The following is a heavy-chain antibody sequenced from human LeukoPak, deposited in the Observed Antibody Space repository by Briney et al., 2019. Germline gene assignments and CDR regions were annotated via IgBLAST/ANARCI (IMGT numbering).Heavy chain of an antibody. D-gene: IGHD3-10*01. J-gene: IGHJ4*02. CDR3: AREVPIVRGLRWDY. CDR2: IYYSGST. Sequence: AETLSLTCTVSGDSISSYYWNWVRQPPGKGLEWIRYIYYSGSTNCNPSLKSRVTISIDTSKNQFSLKLRSVTAADTAVYYCAREVPIVRGLRWDYWGQGTLVTVSS. CDR1: GDSISSYY. V-gene: IGHV4-59*01.